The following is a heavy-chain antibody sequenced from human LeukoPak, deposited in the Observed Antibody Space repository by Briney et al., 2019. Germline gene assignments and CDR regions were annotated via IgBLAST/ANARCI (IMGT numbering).Heavy chain of an antibody. J-gene: IGHJ3*02. V-gene: IGHV4-34*01. D-gene: IGHD3-16*01. CDR2: INHSGST. Sequence: SETLSLTCAVYGGSFSGYYWSWIRQPPGKGLEWIGEINHSGSTNYNPSLKSRVTISVDTSKNQFSLKLSSVTATDTAVYYCARGPTYGAFDIWGQGTMVTVSS. CDR1: GGSFSGYY. CDR3: ARGPTYGAFDI.